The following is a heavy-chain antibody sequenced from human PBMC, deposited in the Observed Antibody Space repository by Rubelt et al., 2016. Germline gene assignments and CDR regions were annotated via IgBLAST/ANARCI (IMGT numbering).Heavy chain of an antibody. D-gene: IGHD6-19*01. CDR1: GGSISGYY. CDR2: VYSSGST. J-gene: IGHJ4*02. V-gene: IGHV4-59*12. CDR3: ARTVAVAGIIDY. Sequence: QVQLQESGPGLVKPSETLSLTCSVSGGSISGYYWNWIRQPPGKGLEWIGYVYSSGSTNYNPSLKSRVTISVDSSKNQFSLQLNSVTPEDTAVYYCARTVAVAGIIDYWGQGTLVTVSS.